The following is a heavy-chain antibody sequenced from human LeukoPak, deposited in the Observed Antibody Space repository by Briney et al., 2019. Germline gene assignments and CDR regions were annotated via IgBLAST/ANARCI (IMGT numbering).Heavy chain of an antibody. V-gene: IGHV1-46*01. Sequence: GASVKVSCKASGYTFTSYYMHWVRQAPGQGLEWMGIINPSGGSTSYAQKFQGRVTMTRDTSTSTVYMELSSLRSEDTAVYYCARDIRAKDYDFWSGYYMDVWGKGTTVTVSS. CDR3: ARDIRAKDYDFWSGYYMDV. CDR2: INPSGGST. CDR1: GYTFTSYY. J-gene: IGHJ6*03. D-gene: IGHD3-3*01.